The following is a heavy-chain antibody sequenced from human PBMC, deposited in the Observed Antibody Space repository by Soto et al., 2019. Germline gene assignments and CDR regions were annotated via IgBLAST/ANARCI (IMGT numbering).Heavy chain of an antibody. Sequence: SVKVSCKASGGTFSSYAISWVRQAPGQGLEWMGGIIPIFGTANYAQKFQGRVTITADKSTSTAYMELSSLRSEDTAVYYCARTVGRFLEWLSPNKYYYGMDVWGQGTTVTVSS. CDR3: ARTVGRFLEWLSPNKYYYGMDV. CDR2: IIPIFGTA. D-gene: IGHD3-3*01. CDR1: GGTFSSYA. J-gene: IGHJ6*02. V-gene: IGHV1-69*06.